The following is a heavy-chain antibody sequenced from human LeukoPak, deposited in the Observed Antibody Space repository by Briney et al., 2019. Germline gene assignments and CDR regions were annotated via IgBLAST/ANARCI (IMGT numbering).Heavy chain of an antibody. Sequence: PSETLSLTCTVSGGSISSSSYYWGWIRQPAGKGLEWIGRIYTSGSTNYNPSLKSRVTISVDTSKNQFSLNLNSVTAADTAVYYCALWGYFDSSGRHFWGQGTLVTVSS. CDR2: IYTSGST. V-gene: IGHV4-61*02. J-gene: IGHJ4*02. CDR1: GGSISSSSYY. D-gene: IGHD3-22*01. CDR3: ALWGYFDSSGRHF.